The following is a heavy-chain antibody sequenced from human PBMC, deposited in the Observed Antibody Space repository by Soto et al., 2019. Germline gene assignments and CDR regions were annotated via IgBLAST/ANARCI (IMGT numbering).Heavy chain of an antibody. CDR1: GYTFTGYY. Sequence: ASVKVSCKASGYTFTGYYMHWVRQAPGQGLEWMGWINPNSGGTNYAQKFQGRVTMTRDTSISTAYMELSRLRSDDTAVYYCARAADSSGWYRGPYYYYGMDVWGQGTTVTSP. V-gene: IGHV1-2*02. CDR3: ARAADSSGWYRGPYYYYGMDV. J-gene: IGHJ6*02. CDR2: INPNSGGT. D-gene: IGHD6-19*01.